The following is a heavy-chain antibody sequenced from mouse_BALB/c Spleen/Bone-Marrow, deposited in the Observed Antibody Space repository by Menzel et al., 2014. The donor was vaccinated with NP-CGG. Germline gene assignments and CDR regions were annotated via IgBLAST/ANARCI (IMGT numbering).Heavy chain of an antibody. D-gene: IGHD2-4*01. CDR3: ARIYYDYDGGVYCYAMDY. J-gene: IGHJ4*01. V-gene: IGHV5-4*02. CDR2: ISDGGSYT. Sequence: EVQLQESGGGLVKPGGSLKLSCAASGFTFSDYYMYWVRQTPEKRLEWVATISDGGSYTYYPDSVKGRFTISRDNAKNNLYLQMSSLKSEDTAMYYCARIYYDYDGGVYCYAMDYWGQGTSVTVSS. CDR1: GFTFSDYY.